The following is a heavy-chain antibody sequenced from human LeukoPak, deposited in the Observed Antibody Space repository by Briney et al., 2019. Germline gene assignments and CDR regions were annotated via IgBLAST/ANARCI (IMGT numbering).Heavy chain of an antibody. CDR3: ARHSGYCSGGSCYYYYFDY. V-gene: IGHV4-39*01. J-gene: IGHJ4*02. CDR2: IYYSGST. CDR1: GGSISSSSYY. D-gene: IGHD2-15*01. Sequence: SETLSLTCTVSGGSISSSSYYWGWIRQPPGKGLEWIGSIYYSGSTYYNPSLKSRVTISVDTSKNQFSLKLSSVTVADTAVYYCARHSGYCSGGSCYYYYFDYWGQGTLVTVSS.